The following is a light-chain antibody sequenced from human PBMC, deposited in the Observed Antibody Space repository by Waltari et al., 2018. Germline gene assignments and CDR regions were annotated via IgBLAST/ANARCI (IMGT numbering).Light chain of an antibody. CDR1: QDIYNY. CDR2: DAS. CDR3: QQYENFPYS. V-gene: IGKV1-33*01. J-gene: IGKJ2*03. Sequence: DVQLTQSPSSLSASVGDRVTITCQASQDIYNYLNWFQQKPGKAPKILIYDASNLETGVPSRFSGSRSGTDFTFTISSLQPEDVATYYCQQYENFPYSFGQGTKLEIK.